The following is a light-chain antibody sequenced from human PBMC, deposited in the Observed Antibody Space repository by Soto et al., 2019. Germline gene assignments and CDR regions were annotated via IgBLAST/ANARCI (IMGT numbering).Light chain of an antibody. CDR1: SSDVGGNH. CDR3: SSHTSTSRYV. CDR2: DVS. J-gene: IGLJ1*01. V-gene: IGLV2-14*03. Sequence: QPFLNRPAAVFGSPERSLTLSCTGTSSDVGGNHVSWYQQHPGKAPRLIIYDVSNRPSGISNRFSGSKSDNTASLTISGLQADDEADYYCSSHTSTSRYVFGTGTKVTVL.